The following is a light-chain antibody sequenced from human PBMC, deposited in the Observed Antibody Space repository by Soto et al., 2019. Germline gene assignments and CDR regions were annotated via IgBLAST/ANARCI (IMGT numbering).Light chain of an antibody. CDR3: QQHDNSPLT. CDR2: GAS. J-gene: IGKJ4*01. CDR1: QRISNSY. Sequence: EIVLTQSPGTLSLSPGERATLSCRASQRISNSYLAWYQQKPGQAPRLLIYGASNRATGIPDRFSGSGSGTDFTLTISRLEPEDFAVYYCQQHDNSPLTFGGGTKVDIK. V-gene: IGKV3-20*01.